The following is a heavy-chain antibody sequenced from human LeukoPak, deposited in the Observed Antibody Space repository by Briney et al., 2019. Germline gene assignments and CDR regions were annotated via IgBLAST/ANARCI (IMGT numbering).Heavy chain of an antibody. Sequence: PSETLSLTCAVYGGSFSGYYWSWIRQPPGKGLEWIGEINHSGSTNYNPSLKSRVTISVDTSKNQFSLKLSSVTAADTAVYYCARGDCSGGSCDAFDIWGQGTMVTVSS. CDR2: INHSGST. V-gene: IGHV4-34*01. D-gene: IGHD2-15*01. CDR3: ARGDCSGGSCDAFDI. J-gene: IGHJ3*02. CDR1: GGSFSGYY.